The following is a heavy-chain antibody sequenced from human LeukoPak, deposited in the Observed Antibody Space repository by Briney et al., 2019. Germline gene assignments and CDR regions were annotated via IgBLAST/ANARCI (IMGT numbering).Heavy chain of an antibody. CDR1: GGSISSYY. D-gene: IGHD2-15*01. CDR2: IYYSGST. Sequence: SETLSLTCTASGGSISSYYWSWIRQPPGKGLEWIGYIYYSGSTNYNPSLKSRVTISVDTSKNQFSLKLSSVTAADTAVYYCARVEDGYCSGGSCYSGYFQHWGQGTLVTVSS. CDR3: ARVEDGYCSGGSCYSGYFQH. V-gene: IGHV4-59*01. J-gene: IGHJ1*01.